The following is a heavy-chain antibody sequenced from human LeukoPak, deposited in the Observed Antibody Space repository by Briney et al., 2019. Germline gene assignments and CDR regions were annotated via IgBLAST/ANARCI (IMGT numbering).Heavy chain of an antibody. CDR1: SGSFSGYY. CDR3: ARLPSVVSAAIRAFDV. V-gene: IGHV4-34*01. Sequence: SETLSLTCAVYSGSFSGYYWSWIRQPPGKGLEWIGEINHSGSTNYNPSLKSRVTISVDTSKNQFSLKLSSVTAADTAVYYCARLPSVVSAAIRAFDVWGQGTMVTVSS. CDR2: INHSGST. D-gene: IGHD2-2*02. J-gene: IGHJ3*01.